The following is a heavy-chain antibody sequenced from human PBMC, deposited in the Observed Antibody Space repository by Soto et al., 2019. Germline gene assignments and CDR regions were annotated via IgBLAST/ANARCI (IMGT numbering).Heavy chain of an antibody. CDR1: GFTFSDYY. J-gene: IGHJ5*02. D-gene: IGHD4-17*01. CDR3: ARDTHDYGDDPTNWFDP. Sequence: QVQLVESGGGLVKPGGSLRLSCAASGFTFSDYYMSWIRQAPGKGLEWVSYISSSGSTIYYADSVKGRFTISRDNAKNXXYLQMNSLRAEDTAVYYCARDTHDYGDDPTNWFDPWGQGTLVTVSS. CDR2: ISSSGSTI. V-gene: IGHV3-11*01.